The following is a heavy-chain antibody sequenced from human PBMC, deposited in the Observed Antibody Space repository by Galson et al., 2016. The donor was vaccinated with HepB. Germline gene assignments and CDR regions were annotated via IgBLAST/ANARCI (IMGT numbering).Heavy chain of an antibody. D-gene: IGHD2/OR15-2a*01. CDR3: TRDLNFLLFDY. V-gene: IGHV3-23*01. CDR2: ITRSGDAT. CDR1: GFSFSNSG. Sequence: SLRLSCAASGFSFSNSGMSWVRQAPGRGLEWVSGITRSGDATHYADFVKGRFTISRDNAKNTLYLKMNSLRADDTAVYYCTRDLNFLLFDYWGQGALVTVSS. J-gene: IGHJ4*02.